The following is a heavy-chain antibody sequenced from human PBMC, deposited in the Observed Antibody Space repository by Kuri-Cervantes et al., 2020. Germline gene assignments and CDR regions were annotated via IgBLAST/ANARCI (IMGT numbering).Heavy chain of an antibody. V-gene: IGHV4-30-2*03. Sequence: SQTLSLTCAVSGGSISSGGYSWSWIRQPPGKGLEWIGYIYYSGSTYYNPSLKSRVTISVDTSKNQFSLKLSSVTAADTAVYYCARHEARFGMDVWGQGTTVTVSS. CDR1: GGSISSGGYS. J-gene: IGHJ6*02. CDR3: ARHEARFGMDV. D-gene: IGHD3-3*01. CDR2: IYYSGST.